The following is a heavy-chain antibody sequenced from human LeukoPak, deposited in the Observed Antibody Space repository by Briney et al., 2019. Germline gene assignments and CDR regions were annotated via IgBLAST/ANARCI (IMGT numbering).Heavy chain of an antibody. V-gene: IGHV3-66*01. J-gene: IGHJ4*02. CDR3: ARDLRGPFDY. Sequence: GGSLRLSCAASGFTVSSNYMSWVRQAPGKGLEWVSVIYSGGSTYYADSVKDRFTISRDNSKNTLYLQMNSLRAEDTAVYFCARDLRGPFDYWGQGTLVTVSS. CDR1: GFTVSSNY. CDR2: IYSGGST.